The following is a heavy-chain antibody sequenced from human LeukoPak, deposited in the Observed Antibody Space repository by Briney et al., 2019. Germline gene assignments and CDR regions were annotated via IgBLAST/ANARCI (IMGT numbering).Heavy chain of an antibody. Sequence: GGSLRLSCAASGFTFGICAMSWVRQAPGKGLEWIGFISGGTTEYAASVKGRFTISRDDSTSIAYLQMNSLTTEDTAVYYCSRGSGWLSVYWGQGTLVTVSS. J-gene: IGHJ4*02. CDR3: SRGSGWLSVY. CDR1: GFTFGICA. CDR2: ISGGTT. V-gene: IGHV3-49*04. D-gene: IGHD6-19*01.